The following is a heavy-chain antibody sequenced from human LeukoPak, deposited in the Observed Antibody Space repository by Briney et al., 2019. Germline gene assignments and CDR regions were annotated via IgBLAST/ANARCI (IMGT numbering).Heavy chain of an antibody. V-gene: IGHV4-61*02. D-gene: IGHD1-14*01. CDR2: IYTSGST. CDR1: GGSISSGSYY. J-gene: IGHJ6*03. CDR3: ARDGRLGTYYYYYYMDV. Sequence: SQTLSLTCTVPGGSISSGSYYWSWIRQPAGKGLEWIGRIYTSGSTNYNPSLKSRVTISVDTSKNQFSLKLSSVTAADTAVYYCARDGRLGTYYYYYYMDVWGKGTTVTVSS.